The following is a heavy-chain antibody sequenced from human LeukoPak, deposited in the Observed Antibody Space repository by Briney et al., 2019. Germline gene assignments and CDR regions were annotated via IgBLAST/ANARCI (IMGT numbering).Heavy chain of an antibody. V-gene: IGHV4-59*01. CDR3: TIGGGWLTDY. CDR1: GSSLSSGY. CDR2: IHHSGTT. D-gene: IGHD6-19*01. Sequence: SETLSLTCTVSGSSLSSGYWGWMRQSPGRGLEWIGYIHHSGTTKYNTSLKSRVTISVDTSKNQFSLRLSSVTAADTDVYYCTIGGGWLTDYWGQGSLVTVSS. J-gene: IGHJ4*02.